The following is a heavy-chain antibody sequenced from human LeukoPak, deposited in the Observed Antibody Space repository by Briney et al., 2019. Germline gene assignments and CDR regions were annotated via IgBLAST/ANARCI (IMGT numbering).Heavy chain of an antibody. CDR1: GFTFSSYG. Sequence: PGGSLRLSCAASGFTFSSYGMHWVRQAPGKGLEWVAVILSDGSKEFYTDSVKGRFTISRDNAKNSLYLQMNSLRAEDTAVYYCARLGDGDCYDYWGQGTLVTVSS. V-gene: IGHV3-33*01. CDR2: ILSDGSKE. J-gene: IGHJ4*02. D-gene: IGHD2-8*01. CDR3: ARLGDGDCYDY.